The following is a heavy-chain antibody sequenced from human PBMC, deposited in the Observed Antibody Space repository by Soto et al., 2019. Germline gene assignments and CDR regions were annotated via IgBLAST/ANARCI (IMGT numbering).Heavy chain of an antibody. CDR3: ARGMVEGDFDY. V-gene: IGHV3-13*01. Sequence: EVQLVESGGGLVQPGGSLRLSCAASGFTFSSYDMHWVRQATGKGLEWVSAIGTAGDTYYPGSVKSRFTISRENAKNSLYLQINSLRAEDTAVYYCARGMVEGDFDYWGQGTLVTVSS. D-gene: IGHD2-15*01. CDR2: IGTAGDT. J-gene: IGHJ4*02. CDR1: GFTFSSYD.